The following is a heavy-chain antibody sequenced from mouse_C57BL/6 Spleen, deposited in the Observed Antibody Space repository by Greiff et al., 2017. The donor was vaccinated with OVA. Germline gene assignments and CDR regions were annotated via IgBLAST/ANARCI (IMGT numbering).Heavy chain of an antibody. Sequence: VQLVESGAELVRPGTSVKVSCKASGYAFTNYLIEWVKQRPGQGLEWIGVINPGSGGTNYNEKFKGKATLTADKSSSTAYMQLSSLTSEDSAVYFCARTSYYIAYWGQGTLVTVSA. CDR2: INPGSGGT. D-gene: IGHD2-12*01. CDR3: ARTSYYIAY. V-gene: IGHV1-54*01. CDR1: GYAFTNYL. J-gene: IGHJ3*01.